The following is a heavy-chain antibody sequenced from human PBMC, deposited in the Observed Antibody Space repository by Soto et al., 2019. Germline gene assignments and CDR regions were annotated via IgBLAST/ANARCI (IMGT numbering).Heavy chain of an antibody. V-gene: IGHV1-2*04. CDR1: GYTFTGYY. Sequence: GASVKVSCKASGYTFTGYYMHWVRQAPGQGLEWMGWINPNSGGTNYAQKFQGWVTMTRDTSISTAYMELSRLRSDDTAVYYCARGLDFDKYYYDSIGITDEYFQLWGQGILVSVSS. D-gene: IGHD3-22*01. CDR2: INPNSGGT. J-gene: IGHJ1*01. CDR3: ARGLDFDKYYYDSIGITDEYFQL.